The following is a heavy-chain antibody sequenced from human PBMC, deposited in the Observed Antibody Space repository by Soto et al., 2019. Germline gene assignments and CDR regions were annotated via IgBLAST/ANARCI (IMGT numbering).Heavy chain of an antibody. CDR1: GFTFSSYG. D-gene: IGHD1-26*01. V-gene: IGHV3-33*01. CDR2: IWYDGSNK. Sequence: QVQLVESGGGVVQPGRSLRLSCAASGFTFSSYGMHWVRQAPGKGLEWVAVIWYDGSNKYYADSVKGRFTISRDNSKNTLYLQMNSLRDEDTAVYYCATDLYCFAGYSGSLNIWGQGTMVTVSS. J-gene: IGHJ3*02. CDR3: ATDLYCFAGYSGSLNI.